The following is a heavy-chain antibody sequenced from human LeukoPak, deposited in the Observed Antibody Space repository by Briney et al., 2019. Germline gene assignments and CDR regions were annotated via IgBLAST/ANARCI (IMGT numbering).Heavy chain of an antibody. D-gene: IGHD4-17*01. CDR2: INHSGST. Sequence: SETLSLTCAVYGGSFSGYYWSWIRQPPGKGLEWIGEINHSGSTNYNPSLKSRVTISVDTSKNQFSLKLSSVTAADTAVYYCGFLDYGDYGGGYYYYGMDVWGQGTTVTVSS. CDR1: GGSFSGYY. V-gene: IGHV4-34*01. J-gene: IGHJ6*02. CDR3: GFLDYGDYGGGYYYYGMDV.